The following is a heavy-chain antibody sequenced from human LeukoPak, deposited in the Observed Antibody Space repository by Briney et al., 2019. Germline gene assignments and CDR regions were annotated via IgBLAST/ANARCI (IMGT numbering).Heavy chain of an antibody. CDR1: GYTFTSYG. Sequence: GASVKVSCKASGYTFTSYGISWVRQAPGQGLEWMGWISAYNGHTNYAQKLQGRVTMTTDTSTSTPYMELRSLRSDDTAVYYCARDTSPYCSGGSCYGNWFDPWGQGTLVTVSS. CDR3: ARDTSPYCSGGSCYGNWFDP. J-gene: IGHJ5*02. CDR2: ISAYNGHT. D-gene: IGHD2-15*01. V-gene: IGHV1-18*01.